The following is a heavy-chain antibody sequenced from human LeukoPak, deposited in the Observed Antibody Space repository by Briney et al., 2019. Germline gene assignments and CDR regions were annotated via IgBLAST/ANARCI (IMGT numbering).Heavy chain of an antibody. CDR3: ARDSGDGYNYLDY. CDR1: GGTFSSYA. V-gene: IGHV1-69*01. Sequence: SVKVSCKASGGTFSSYAISWVRQAPGQGLEWMGGIIPIFGTANYAQKFQGRVTITADESTSTAYMELSSLRSGDTAVYYCARDSGDGYNYLDYWGQGTLVTVSS. D-gene: IGHD5-24*01. J-gene: IGHJ4*02. CDR2: IIPIFGTA.